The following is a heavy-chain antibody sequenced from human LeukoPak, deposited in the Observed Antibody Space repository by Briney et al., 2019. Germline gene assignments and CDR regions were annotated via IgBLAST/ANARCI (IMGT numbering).Heavy chain of an antibody. Sequence: PSETLSLTCTVSGASISSGGYYWSWVRQDPGKGLEWIGYIYYGGSTYYNPSLKSRFTISVDTSKNQFSLELSSVTAADTAVYFCARADGGVRGYYFDYWGQGIMVTVSS. D-gene: IGHD3-10*01. J-gene: IGHJ4*02. V-gene: IGHV4-31*03. CDR3: ARADGGVRGYYFDY. CDR1: GASISSGGYY. CDR2: IYYGGST.